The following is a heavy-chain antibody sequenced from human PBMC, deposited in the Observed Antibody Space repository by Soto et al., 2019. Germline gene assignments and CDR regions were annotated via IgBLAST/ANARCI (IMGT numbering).Heavy chain of an antibody. CDR1: GFTFSSYG. J-gene: IGHJ4*02. CDR2: IWYDGSNK. Sequence: GGSLRLSCAASGFTFSSYGMHWVRQAPGKGLEWVAVIWYDGSNKYYADSVKGRFTISRDNSKNTLYLQMNSLRAEDTAVYYCARGECSSTSCYYPDYWGQGTLVTVSS. V-gene: IGHV3-33*01. CDR3: ARGECSSTSCYYPDY. D-gene: IGHD2-2*01.